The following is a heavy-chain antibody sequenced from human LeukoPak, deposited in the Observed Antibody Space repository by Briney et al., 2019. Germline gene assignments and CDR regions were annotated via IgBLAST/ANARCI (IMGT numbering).Heavy chain of an antibody. CDR1: GFTFSNYN. Sequence: GGSLRLSCAASGFTFSNYNMNWVRQAPGKGLEWVSYISSSSSIIYYADSVRGRFTISRDNAKNSLYMQMNSLRVDDTAVYYCATSMGGGNIDYWGQGTLVTVSS. J-gene: IGHJ4*02. CDR3: ATSMGGGNIDY. CDR2: ISSSSSII. V-gene: IGHV3-48*04. D-gene: IGHD3-16*01.